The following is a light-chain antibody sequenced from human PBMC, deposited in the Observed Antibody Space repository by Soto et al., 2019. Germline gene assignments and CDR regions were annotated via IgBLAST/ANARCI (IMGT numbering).Light chain of an antibody. CDR1: SSDVGGYNS. CDR3: CSYAGSDTHYV. CDR2: DVS. J-gene: IGLJ1*01. Sequence: QSVLTQPRSVPGSPGQSVTISCTGTSSDVGGYNSVSWYQQHPDKAPKFMIYDVSKRPSGVPDRFSGSKSGNTASLTISGLQAEDEADYYCCSYAGSDTHYVFGTGTKVTVL. V-gene: IGLV2-11*01.